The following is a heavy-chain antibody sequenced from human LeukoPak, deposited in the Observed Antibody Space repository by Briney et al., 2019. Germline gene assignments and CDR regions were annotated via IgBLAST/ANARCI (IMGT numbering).Heavy chain of an antibody. CDR3: AREQYYYDSSGYYTLYFDY. D-gene: IGHD3-22*01. CDR2: IYYSGST. Sequence: PSETLSLTCTVSGGSISSGGYYWSWIRQHPGKGLEWIGYIYYSGSTYYNPSLKSRVTISVDTSKNQFSLKLSSVTAADTAVYYCAREQYYYDSSGYYTLYFDYWGQGTLVTVSS. J-gene: IGHJ4*02. CDR1: GGSISSGGYY. V-gene: IGHV4-31*03.